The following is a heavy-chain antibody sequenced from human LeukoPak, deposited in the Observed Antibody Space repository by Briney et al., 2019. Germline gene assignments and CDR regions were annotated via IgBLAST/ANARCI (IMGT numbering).Heavy chain of an antibody. Sequence: SETLSLTCAVYGGSFSGYYWSWIRQPPGKGLEWIGEINHSGSTNYNPSLKSRVTISVDTSKNQFSLKLSSVTAADTAVYCCARGTAIAVEDYWGQGTLVTVSS. CDR3: ARGTAIAVEDY. J-gene: IGHJ4*02. D-gene: IGHD6-19*01. V-gene: IGHV4-34*01. CDR2: INHSGST. CDR1: GGSFSGYY.